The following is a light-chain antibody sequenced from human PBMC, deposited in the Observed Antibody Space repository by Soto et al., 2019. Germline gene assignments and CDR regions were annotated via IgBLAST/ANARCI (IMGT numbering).Light chain of an antibody. CDR2: AAS. CDR1: QSISSY. CDR3: QQTYSTPYT. J-gene: IGKJ2*01. Sequence: DIQMTQSPSSLSASVEERVTITCRASQSISSYLNWYQQKPGKAPKLLIYAASSLQSGVPSRYSGSASGIDFTLTISSLQPEDFATYYCQQTYSTPYTFGQGTKLEIK. V-gene: IGKV1-39*01.